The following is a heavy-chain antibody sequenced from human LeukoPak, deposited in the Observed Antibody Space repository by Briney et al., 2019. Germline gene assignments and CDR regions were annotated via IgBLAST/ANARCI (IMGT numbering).Heavy chain of an antibody. CDR2: INHGGST. CDR1: GGSISGSDYC. V-gene: IGHV4-39*01. Sequence: LETLSLTCTVSGGSISGSDYCWGWVRQAPGKGLEWIGSINHGGSTYHNLSLKSRVTISVDTTKNQFSLRLSSVTAADTAVYYCARLPLTYYFDQWGQGTLVTVSS. J-gene: IGHJ4*02. D-gene: IGHD4/OR15-4a*01. CDR3: ARLPLTYYFDQ.